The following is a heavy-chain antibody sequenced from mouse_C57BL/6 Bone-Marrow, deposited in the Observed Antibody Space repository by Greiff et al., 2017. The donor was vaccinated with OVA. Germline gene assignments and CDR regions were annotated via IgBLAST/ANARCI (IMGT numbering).Heavy chain of an antibody. CDR1: GYTFTDYE. CDR2: IDPETGGT. D-gene: IGHD2-5*01. V-gene: IGHV1-15*01. Sequence: VQLQQSGAELVRPGASVTQSCKASGYTFTDYEMHWVKQTPVHGLEWIGAIDPETGGTAYNQKFKGKAILTADKSSSTAYMELRSLTSEDSAVYYCTRSYSNYGDFDYWGQGTTLTVSS. J-gene: IGHJ2*01. CDR3: TRSYSNYGDFDY.